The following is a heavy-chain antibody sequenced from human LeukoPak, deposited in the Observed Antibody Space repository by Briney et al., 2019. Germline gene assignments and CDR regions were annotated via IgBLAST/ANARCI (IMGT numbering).Heavy chain of an antibody. CDR3: AREDPQTTVPEGMDV. V-gene: IGHV4-59*01. CDR1: GGSISRYY. J-gene: IGHJ6*02. D-gene: IGHD4-17*01. CDR2: IYRSRTT. Sequence: SETLSLTCTVSGGSISRYYWNWIRQSPGKGLEWIGYIYRSRTTNYNPSLKSRLTISVDTSKNQFSLKLSSVTAADTAVYYCAREDPQTTVPEGMDVWGQGTTVTVSS.